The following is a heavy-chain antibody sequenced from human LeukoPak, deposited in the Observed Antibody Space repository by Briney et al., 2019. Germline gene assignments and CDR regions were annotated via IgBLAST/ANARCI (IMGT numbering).Heavy chain of an antibody. Sequence: ASVKVSCKASGYTFTGYYMHWVRQAPGQGLEWMGWINPNSGGTNYAQEFQGRVTMTRDTSISTAYMELSRLRSDDTAVYYCARGDFWSGYSYFDYWGQGTLVTVSS. CDR3: ARGDFWSGYSYFDY. CDR2: INPNSGGT. J-gene: IGHJ4*02. CDR1: GYTFTGYY. V-gene: IGHV1-2*02. D-gene: IGHD3-3*01.